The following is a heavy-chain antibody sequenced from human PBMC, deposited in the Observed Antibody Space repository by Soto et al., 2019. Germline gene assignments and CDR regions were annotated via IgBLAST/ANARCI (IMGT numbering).Heavy chain of an antibody. Sequence: SETLSLTCTVSGGSISSYYWSWIRQPPGKGLEWIGYIYYSGSTNYNPSLKSRVTISVDTSKNQFSLKLSSVTAADTAVYYCARAIVATFEYYFDYWGQGTLVTVSS. CDR2: IYYSGST. CDR3: ARAIVATFEYYFDY. V-gene: IGHV4-59*08. D-gene: IGHD5-12*01. J-gene: IGHJ4*02. CDR1: GGSISSYY.